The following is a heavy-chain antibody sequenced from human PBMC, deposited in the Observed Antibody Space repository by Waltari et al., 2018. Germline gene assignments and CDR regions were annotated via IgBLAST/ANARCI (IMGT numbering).Heavy chain of an antibody. CDR2: IIPIFGTA. J-gene: IGHJ2*01. Sequence: QFQLVQSGAEVKKPGSSVKVSCKASGGTFSSYAISWVRQAPGQGLEWMGGIIPIFGTANYAQKFQGRVTITADESTSTAYMELSSLRYEDTAVYDCARDRSGYEPGYWYFDLWGRGTLVTVSS. V-gene: IGHV1-69*13. CDR3: ARDRSGYEPGYWYFDL. CDR1: GGTFSSYA. D-gene: IGHD5-12*01.